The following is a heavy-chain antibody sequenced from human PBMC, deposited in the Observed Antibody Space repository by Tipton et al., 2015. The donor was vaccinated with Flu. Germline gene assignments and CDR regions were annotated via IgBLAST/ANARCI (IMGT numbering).Heavy chain of an antibody. CDR1: GGSISSSSYY. CDR2: IYYSGST. J-gene: IGHJ2*01. V-gene: IGHV4-39*07. D-gene: IGHD2-15*01. Sequence: TLSLTCTVSGGSISSSSYYWGWIRQPAGKGLEWIGSIYYSGSTYYNPSLKSRVTISVDTSKNQFSLKLSSVTAADTAVYYCARDLYVDSWYFDLWGRGTLVTVSS. CDR3: ARDLYVDSWYFDL.